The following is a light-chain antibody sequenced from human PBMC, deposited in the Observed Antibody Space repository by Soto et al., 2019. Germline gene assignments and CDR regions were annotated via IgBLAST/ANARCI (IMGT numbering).Light chain of an antibody. CDR1: SSNIGAGYD. J-gene: IGLJ2*01. CDR2: GNS. Sequence: QSVLTQPPSVSGAPGQRVTISCTGSSSNIGAGYDVHWYQQLPGTAPKLLIYGNSNRPSGVPDRFSGSKSGTSASLAITGLQAEDEADYYCQSYDSSLSGAKVGGGTTLTV. V-gene: IGLV1-40*01. CDR3: QSYDSSLSGAK.